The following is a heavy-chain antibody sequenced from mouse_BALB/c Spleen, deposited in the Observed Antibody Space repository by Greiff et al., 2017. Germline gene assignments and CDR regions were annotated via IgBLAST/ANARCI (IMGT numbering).Heavy chain of an antibody. CDR1: GFTFTDYY. Sequence: EVKVVESGGGLVQPGGSLRLSCATSGFTFTDYYMSWVRQPPGKALEWLGFIRNKANGYTTEYSASVKGRFTISRDNSQSILYLQMNTLRAEDSATYDCAREGSSLFDYRGQGTTLTVSS. CDR2: IRNKANGYTT. J-gene: IGHJ2*01. CDR3: AREGSSLFDY. V-gene: IGHV7-3*02. D-gene: IGHD1-1*01.